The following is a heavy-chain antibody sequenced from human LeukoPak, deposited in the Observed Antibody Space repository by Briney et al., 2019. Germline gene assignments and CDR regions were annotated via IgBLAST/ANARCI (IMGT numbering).Heavy chain of an antibody. V-gene: IGHV3-9*01. CDR2: ISWNSGSI. CDR1: GFTLDVYA. CDR3: AKDGTYYYDSSGYWGYFDY. D-gene: IGHD3-22*01. J-gene: IGHJ4*02. Sequence: GGSVRLSCAASGFTLDVYAMHWVRQAPGKGLEWASCISWNSGSIGYADPVKGRFTISRDNAKNSLYLQMNSLRAEDTALYYCAKDGTYYYDSSGYWGYFDYWGQGTLVTVSS.